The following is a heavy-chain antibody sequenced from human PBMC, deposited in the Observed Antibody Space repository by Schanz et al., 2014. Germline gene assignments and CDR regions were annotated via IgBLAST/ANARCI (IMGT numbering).Heavy chain of an antibody. J-gene: IGHJ3*01. Sequence: QVQLVESGGGVVQPGRSLRLSCAASGFTFSAYGMHWVRQAPGKGLEWVAVIWYDGSNKDYADSVKGRFTISRDNSKNTLFLQMNSLRPEDTALYFCARDEGRDGYNLAFDVWGQGTLVTVSS. CDR2: IWYDGSNK. CDR1: GFTFSAYG. D-gene: IGHD5-12*01. V-gene: IGHV3-33*01. CDR3: ARDEGRDGYNLAFDV.